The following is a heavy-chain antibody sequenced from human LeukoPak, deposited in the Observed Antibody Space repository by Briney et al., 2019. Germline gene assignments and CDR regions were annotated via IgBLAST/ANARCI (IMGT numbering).Heavy chain of an antibody. D-gene: IGHD4-17*01. J-gene: IGHJ4*02. CDR2: ISSSSSYI. Sequence: GGSLRLSCAASGFTFSNAWMNWVRQAPGKGLEWVSSISSSSSYIYYADSVKGRFTISRDNAKNSLYLQMNSLRAEDTAVYYCARAGYGDYEQYYFDYWGQGTLVTVSS. CDR1: GFTFSNAW. V-gene: IGHV3-21*01. CDR3: ARAGYGDYEQYYFDY.